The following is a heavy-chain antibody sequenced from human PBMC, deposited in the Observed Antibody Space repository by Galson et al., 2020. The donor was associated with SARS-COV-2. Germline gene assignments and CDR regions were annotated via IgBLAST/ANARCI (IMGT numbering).Heavy chain of an antibody. V-gene: IGHV3-7*01. J-gene: IGHJ4*02. CDR3: ARTGPGFKWLPNWGEEDY. CDR2: IKQDGSEK. Sequence: GGSLRLSCAASGFTFSSYWMSWVRQAPGKGLEWVANIKQDGSEKYYVDSVKGRFTISRDNAKNSLYLQMNSLRAEDTAVYYCARTGPGFKWLPNWGEEDYWGQGTLVTVSS. D-gene: IGHD6-19*01. CDR1: GFTFSSYW.